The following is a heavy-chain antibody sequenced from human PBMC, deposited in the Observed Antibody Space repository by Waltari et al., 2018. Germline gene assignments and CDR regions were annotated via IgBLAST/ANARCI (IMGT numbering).Heavy chain of an antibody. J-gene: IGHJ3*01. V-gene: IGHV5-51*01. D-gene: IGHD6-13*01. CDR1: GYTFTTYW. CDR3: VGPKHVSSSDAFDV. Sequence: EVQLVQSGAEAKKPGESLKISCKRSGYTFTTYWIGWVRQMPGKGLEWMGVIYPGDSDTRYSPSFQGQVTISADKSISTAYLQWSSLKASDTAMYYCVGPKHVSSSDAFDVWGQGTMVTVSS. CDR2: IYPGDSDT.